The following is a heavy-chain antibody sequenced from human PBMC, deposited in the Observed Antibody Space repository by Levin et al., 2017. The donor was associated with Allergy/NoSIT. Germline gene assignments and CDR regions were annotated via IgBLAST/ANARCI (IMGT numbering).Heavy chain of an antibody. CDR2: ISGNGNSA. V-gene: IGHV3-23*01. D-gene: IGHD3-10*01. Sequence: PGGSLRLSCVASGFTFSNYAMHWVRQAPGKGLEWVSGISGNGNSAFYVDPVKGRFTVSRDSSKNTLYLHMNSLRAEDTAVYYCTKDGGGAWFGESDYWGQGILVTVTS. CDR3: TKDGGGAWFGESDY. J-gene: IGHJ4*02. CDR1: GFTFSNYA.